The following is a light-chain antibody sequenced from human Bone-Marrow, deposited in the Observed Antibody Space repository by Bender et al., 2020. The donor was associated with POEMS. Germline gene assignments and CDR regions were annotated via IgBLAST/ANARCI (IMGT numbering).Light chain of an antibody. J-gene: IGLJ3*02. V-gene: IGLV2-23*02. CDR3: CSYADNSVLV. CDR1: SSDVGAYNL. Sequence: QSALTQPASVSGSPGQSITISCTGASSDVGAYNLVSWYQQHPGKAPKLLIYEVRKRPSGVSNRFSGPKSDNTASLTISGLQAEDEADFYCCSYADNSVLVFGGGTKLTVL. CDR2: EVR.